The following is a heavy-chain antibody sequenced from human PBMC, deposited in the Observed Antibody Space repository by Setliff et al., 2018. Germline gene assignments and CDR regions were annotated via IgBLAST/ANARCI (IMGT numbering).Heavy chain of an antibody. J-gene: IGHJ4*02. CDR3: VKDRVNDGVWDFDS. Sequence: GESLKISCAASGFTFRDYTMAWVRRAPGKGLEWVAGVIQVGNGYYADSMKGRSVISRDNSRNSCFLQLNNLRPEDTATYYCVKDRVNDGVWDFDSWGQGIVVTVSS. D-gene: IGHD4-17*01. CDR2: VIQVGNG. V-gene: IGHV3-23*01. CDR1: GFTFRDYT.